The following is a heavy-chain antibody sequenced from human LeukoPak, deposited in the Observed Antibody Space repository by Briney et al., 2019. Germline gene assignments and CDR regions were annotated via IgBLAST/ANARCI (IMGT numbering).Heavy chain of an antibody. CDR1: GFTFSDYY. D-gene: IGHD6-13*01. CDR3: AKGVAAAGLYYMDV. J-gene: IGHJ6*03. Sequence: PGGSLRLSCAASGFTFSDYYMSWVRQAPGKGLEWVSAISGSGGSTYYADSVKGRFTISRDNSKNTLYLQMNSLRAEDTAVYYCAKGVAAAGLYYMDVWGKGTTVTVSS. V-gene: IGHV3-23*01. CDR2: ISGSGGST.